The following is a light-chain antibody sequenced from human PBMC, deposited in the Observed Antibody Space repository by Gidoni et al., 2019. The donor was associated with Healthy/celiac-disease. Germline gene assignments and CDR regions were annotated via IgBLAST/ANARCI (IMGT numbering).Light chain of an antibody. J-gene: IGLJ1*01. CDR1: SGHSSSA. CDR2: LNSDGSH. Sequence: QLVLTQSPPASASLGASVKLTCTLSSGHSSSAIAWPQQQPEKGPRYLMKLNSDGSHSKGDGIPDRVSGSSSGAERYLTISSLQSEDEADYYCQTWGTVPYVFGTGTKVTVL. V-gene: IGLV4-69*01. CDR3: QTWGTVPYV.